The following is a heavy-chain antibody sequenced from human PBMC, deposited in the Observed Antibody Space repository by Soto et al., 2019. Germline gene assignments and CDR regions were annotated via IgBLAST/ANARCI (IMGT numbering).Heavy chain of an antibody. J-gene: IGHJ6*02. Sequence: QLVESGGGLVRPGGSLRLACRASGSDFSTYSMNWVRQAPGKGLEWIAYVSMDSDSIHYADSVKGRFTISRDDAENSLYLQMNSLRDEDAATYYCARPYYDYVWGQGTTVTVSS. D-gene: IGHD3-3*01. V-gene: IGHV3-48*02. CDR2: VSMDSDSI. CDR3: ARPYYDYV. CDR1: GSDFSTYS.